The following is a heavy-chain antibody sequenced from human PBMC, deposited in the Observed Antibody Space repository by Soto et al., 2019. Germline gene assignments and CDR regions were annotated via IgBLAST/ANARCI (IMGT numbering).Heavy chain of an antibody. D-gene: IGHD3-3*01. CDR3: ARDPYYDFWSGSIGYFDL. J-gene: IGHJ2*01. CDR1: GGSISSGGYY. Sequence: SETLSLTCTVSGGSISSGGYYWSWIRQHPGKGLEWIGYMYYSGSTYYNPSLKSRVTISVDTSKNQFSLKLSSVTAADTAVYYCARDPYYDFWSGSIGYFDLWGRGTLVTVSS. V-gene: IGHV4-31*03. CDR2: MYYSGST.